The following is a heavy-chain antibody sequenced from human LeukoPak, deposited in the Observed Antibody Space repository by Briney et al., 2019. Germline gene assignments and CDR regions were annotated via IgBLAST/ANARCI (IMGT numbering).Heavy chain of an antibody. CDR1: GGTFSNFA. CDR2: IIPIFGTA. V-gene: IGHV1-69*05. CDR3: ASSGILTGYYSRDYYYYMDV. D-gene: IGHD3-9*01. Sequence: GSSVKVSCKASGGTFSNFAISWVRQAPGQGLEWMGGIIPIFGTANYAQKFQGRVTITTDESTSTAYMELSSLRSEDTAVYYCASSGILTGYYSRDYYYYMDVWGKGTTVTVSS. J-gene: IGHJ6*03.